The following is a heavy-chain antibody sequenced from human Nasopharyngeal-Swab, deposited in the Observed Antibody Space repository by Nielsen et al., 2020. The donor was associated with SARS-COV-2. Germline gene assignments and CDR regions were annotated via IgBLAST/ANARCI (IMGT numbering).Heavy chain of an antibody. CDR3: ARGRRERAPRYYYYGMDV. Sequence: TLSLTCAVYGGAFSGFYWSWIRQSPGEGLEWIGEINPSGSTDYNPSLKSRVSMSVDTSKNQVFLNLRSVTAADTALYYCARGRRERAPRYYYYGMDVWGQGTTVTVS. J-gene: IGHJ6*02. D-gene: IGHD1-1*01. CDR1: GGAFSGFY. CDR2: INPSGST. V-gene: IGHV4-34*01.